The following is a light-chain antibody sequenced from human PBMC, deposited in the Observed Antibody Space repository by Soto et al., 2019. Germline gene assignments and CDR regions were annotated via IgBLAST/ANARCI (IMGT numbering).Light chain of an antibody. CDR2: GAS. V-gene: IGKV1-5*01. Sequence: DIQMTQSPSTLSGSVGDRFTITCRASQTISSWLAWYQQKPGKAPKLLISGASSLQSGVPSRFSGSASGTEFTLTISSLQPDDIATYYCQQCHRYLTFGQGTKVDIK. CDR3: QQCHRYLT. J-gene: IGKJ1*01. CDR1: QTISSW.